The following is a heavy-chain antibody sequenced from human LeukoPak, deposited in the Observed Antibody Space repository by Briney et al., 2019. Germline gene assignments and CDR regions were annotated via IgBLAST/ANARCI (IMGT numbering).Heavy chain of an antibody. CDR3: TRDVGNSGWYTFDY. CDR2: TYYRSKWYD. V-gene: IGHV6-1*01. Sequence: SQTLSPTCAISGDSVSSNNGAWNWIRQSPSRGLEWLGRTYYRSKWYDDYAEYMKGRIIISPDTSKNQFSLQLHSVTPEDTAVYYCTRDVGNSGWYTFDYWGQGTLVTVSS. CDR1: GDSVSSNNGA. J-gene: IGHJ4*02. D-gene: IGHD6-19*01.